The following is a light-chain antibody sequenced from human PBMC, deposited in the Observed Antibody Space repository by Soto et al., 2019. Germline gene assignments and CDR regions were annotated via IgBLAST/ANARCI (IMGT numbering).Light chain of an antibody. CDR1: QGVGDR. CDR3: LQHSSLPFA. Sequence: DIAVTQSPSSLSASVGDRVTITCRASQGVGDRVGWYQQKPGNAPKRLIYATSNLESGVPSRFSGSRSGTEFTLTIRSLQPEDLATYYCLQHSSLPFAFGPGTIVDLK. CDR2: ATS. V-gene: IGKV1-17*01. J-gene: IGKJ3*01.